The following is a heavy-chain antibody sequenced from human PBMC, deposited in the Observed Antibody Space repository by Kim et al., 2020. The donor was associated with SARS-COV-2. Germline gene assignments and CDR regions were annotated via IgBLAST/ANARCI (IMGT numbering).Heavy chain of an antibody. Sequence: SETLSLTCTVSGVSLSSDNWWSWFRQPPGKGLEWIGQIFHLGGTDYNPSLKSRVTISLDKSKNHSSLSLNSMTAAATAVYDCSRDAGTSVPVEGLGAHW. D-gene: IGHD4-17*01. CDR3: SRDAGTSVPVEGLGAH. J-gene: IGHJ1*01. CDR2: IFHLGGT. V-gene: IGHV4-4*02. CDR1: GVSLSSDNW.